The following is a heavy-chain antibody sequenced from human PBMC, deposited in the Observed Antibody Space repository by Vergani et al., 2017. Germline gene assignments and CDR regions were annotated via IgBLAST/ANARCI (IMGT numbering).Heavy chain of an antibody. D-gene: IGHD2-21*02. V-gene: IGHV4-4*02. CDR1: GDSISSNNC. CDR2: ICHTEDT. CDR3: ARGSRPSYCGGDCYVFDY. J-gene: IGHJ4*02. Sequence: QVQLQESGPGVVKPSQTLSLTCAVSGDSISSNNCWTWVRQPPGKGLEWIGEICHTEDTKYSPSLKSRVTVSVDESRNLFSLRLNSVTAADTAVYYCARGSRPSYCGGDCYVFDYWGQGTLVTVSS.